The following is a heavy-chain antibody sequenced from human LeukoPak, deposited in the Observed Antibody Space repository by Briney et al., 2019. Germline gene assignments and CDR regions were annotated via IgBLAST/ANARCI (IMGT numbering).Heavy chain of an antibody. Sequence: PSETLPLTCAVYGWSFNDYYWNWIRQPPGKGLEWIGETNARGDTNYNPSLKSRVTISVDTSKKQFSLRLTSMIAADTALYYCARGQVPAARGYNWFDPWGQGTLVTVSS. D-gene: IGHD2-2*01. CDR2: TNARGDT. CDR3: ARGQVPAARGYNWFDP. V-gene: IGHV4-34*01. J-gene: IGHJ5*02. CDR1: GWSFNDYY.